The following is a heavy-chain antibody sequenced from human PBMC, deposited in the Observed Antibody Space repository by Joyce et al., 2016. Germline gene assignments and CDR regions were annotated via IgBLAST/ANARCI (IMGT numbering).Heavy chain of an antibody. CDR2: GIPVFGAA. Sequence: QAQLVQSGAEVKRPGSSVKISCKASGGTFSTYVINWVRQAPGQGLEWMGGGIPVFGAASYAPMFQGRVTVTADKSAGTAYMELSSLRSEDTAVYYCVRGHYDYVWGSWRHIYFDYWGQGTLVTVSS. D-gene: IGHD3-16*01. J-gene: IGHJ4*02. CDR1: GGTFSTYV. CDR3: VRGHYDYVWGSWRHIYFDY. V-gene: IGHV1-69*06.